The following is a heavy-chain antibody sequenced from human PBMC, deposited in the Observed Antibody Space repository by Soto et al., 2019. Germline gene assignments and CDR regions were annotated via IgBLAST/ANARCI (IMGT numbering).Heavy chain of an antibody. CDR2: INSDGSST. CDR1: GFTFSSYW. V-gene: IGHV3-74*01. J-gene: IGHJ3*02. Sequence: EVQLVESGGGLVQPGGSLRLSCAASGFTFSSYWMHWVRQAPGKGLVWVSRINSDGSSTSYADSVKGRFTISRDNAKNTLYLQMNSLRAEDTAVYYCARDFGYSSLYGKPDAFDIWGQGTMVTVSS. CDR3: ARDFGYSSLYGKPDAFDI. D-gene: IGHD6-13*01.